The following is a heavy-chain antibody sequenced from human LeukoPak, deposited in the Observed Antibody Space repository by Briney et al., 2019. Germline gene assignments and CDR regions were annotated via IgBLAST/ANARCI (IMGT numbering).Heavy chain of an antibody. Sequence: SETLSLTCAVSGGSISSSNWWSWVRQPPGKGLEWIGSIYYSGSTYYNPSLKSRVTISVDTSKNQFSLKLSSVTAADTAVYYCARDGPIGATTIPFDYWGQGTLVTVSS. CDR2: IYYSGST. J-gene: IGHJ4*02. V-gene: IGHV4-4*02. CDR3: ARDGPIGATTIPFDY. CDR1: GGSISSSNW. D-gene: IGHD5-12*01.